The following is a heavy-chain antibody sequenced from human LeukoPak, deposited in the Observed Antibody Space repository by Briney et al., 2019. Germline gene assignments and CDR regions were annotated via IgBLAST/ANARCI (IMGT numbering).Heavy chain of an antibody. D-gene: IGHD3-10*01. CDR3: ARTRYYYNSRSYGAPYYFDY. V-gene: IGHV4-34*01. CDR2: INHSGST. CDR1: GLTFSSYG. J-gene: IGHJ4*02. Sequence: GSLRLSCAASGLTFSSYGMTWVRQPPGEGLEWIGEINHSGSTYYNPSLKSRVTISVDTSKNQFSLKLSSVTAADTAVYYCARTRYYYNSRSYGAPYYFDYWGQGTLVTVSS.